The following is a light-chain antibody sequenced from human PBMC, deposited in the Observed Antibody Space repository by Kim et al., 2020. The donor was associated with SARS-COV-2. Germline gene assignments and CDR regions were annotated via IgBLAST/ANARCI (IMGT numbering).Light chain of an antibody. CDR2: DVS. J-gene: IGLJ1*01. V-gene: IGLV2-14*03. CDR3: SSYTRSSTNYV. Sequence: QSLTIPCTGTTSDADAYKYVSWYQQHPGKAPQLMIYDVSNRPSGVSNRFSGSKSGNTASLTISGLQAEDEADYYCSSYTRSSTNYVFGTGTKVTVL. CDR1: TSDADAYKY.